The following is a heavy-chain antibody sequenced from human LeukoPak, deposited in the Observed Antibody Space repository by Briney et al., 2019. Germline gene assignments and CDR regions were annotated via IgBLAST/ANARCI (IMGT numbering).Heavy chain of an antibody. CDR2: VKSKTDGGTT. CDR3: MTDLLWFGDY. Sequence: GESLKISCVASGFIFSNAWMIWVRQAPGKGLEWVGRVKSKTDGGTTDYAAPVKGRFTISRDDSKNTLYLQMNSLKTEDTAVYYCMTDLLWFGDYWGQGTLVTVSS. J-gene: IGHJ4*02. D-gene: IGHD3-10*01. V-gene: IGHV3-15*01. CDR1: GFIFSNAW.